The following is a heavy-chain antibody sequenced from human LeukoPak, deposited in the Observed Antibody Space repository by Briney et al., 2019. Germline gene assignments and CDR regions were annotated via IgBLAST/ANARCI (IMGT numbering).Heavy chain of an antibody. J-gene: IGHJ5*02. D-gene: IGHD3-10*01. CDR3: VRLFVQEPSGWFDP. CDR1: GYTFTSYD. V-gene: IGHV1-8*01. CDR2: MNPNSGNT. Sequence: GASVKVSCKASGYTFTSYDINWVRQPPGQGLEWMGWMNPNSGNTAYAQKFQGRVTMTRDVSIRTAYMELSSLRSGDTAVYYCVRLFVQEPSGWFDPWGQGTLVTVS.